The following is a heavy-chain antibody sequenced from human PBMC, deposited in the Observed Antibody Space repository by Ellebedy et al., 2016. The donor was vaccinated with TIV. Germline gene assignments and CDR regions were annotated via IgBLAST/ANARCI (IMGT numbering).Heavy chain of an antibody. D-gene: IGHD2-15*01. J-gene: IGHJ6*02. V-gene: IGHV1-18*01. CDR2: INPYNGNT. CDR3: ARHSGGNCDSGCYFYGMDV. Sequence: ASVKVSCXASGYALTKNGISWVRLAPGQGLEWMGWINPYNGNTNYAERFQGRVTMTTDTSTSTVFMDLRSLRSDDTAVYFCARHSGGNCDSGCYFYGMDVWGQGTTVTVSS. CDR1: GYALTKNG.